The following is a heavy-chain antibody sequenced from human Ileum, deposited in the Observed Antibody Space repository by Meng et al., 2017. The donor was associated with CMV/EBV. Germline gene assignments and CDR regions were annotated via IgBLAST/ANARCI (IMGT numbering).Heavy chain of an antibody. CDR3: ARGPGASTREGFDY. V-gene: IGHV4-4*07. CDR1: GGSVNNYY. Sequence: QAQRQESGPGLVKPSETLSPTCTVSGGSVNNYYWSWIRQSAGKGLEWIGRFYSSDTYNYHPSLDSRVTMSLDTSKNQFSLNLRSVTAADTATYYCARGPGASTREGFDYWGLGTLVTVSS. D-gene: IGHD1-26*01. J-gene: IGHJ4*02. CDR2: FYSSDTY.